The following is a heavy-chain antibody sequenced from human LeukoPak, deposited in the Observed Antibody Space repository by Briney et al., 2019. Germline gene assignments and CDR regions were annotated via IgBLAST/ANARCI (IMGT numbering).Heavy chain of an antibody. Sequence: PGGSLRLSCAASGFTFNNYGMTWVRQAAGKGLEWVSGISGRGGLTYYADSVKGRFTISRDNSKNTLFLQVNSLRAEDTAVYYCAKAGDSNWCVDFWGQGTLVTVSS. J-gene: IGHJ4*02. V-gene: IGHV3-23*01. CDR2: ISGRGGLT. CDR1: GFTFNNYG. CDR3: AKAGDSNWCVDF. D-gene: IGHD6-13*01.